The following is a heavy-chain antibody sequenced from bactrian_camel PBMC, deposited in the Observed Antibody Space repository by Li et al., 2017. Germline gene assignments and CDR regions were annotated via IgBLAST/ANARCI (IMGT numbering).Heavy chain of an antibody. CDR1: GDSNSINY. V-gene: IGHV3S54*01. CDR2: MSTDGYNT. D-gene: IGHD4*01. J-gene: IGHJ4*01. CDR3: AEAPYRDGFSTKC. Sequence: HVQLVESGGGSVQAGGSLTLSCDVVGDSNSINYMGWFRQAPGKKREWVAVMSTDGYNTFYAGSVKGRSTISQDNAKDTVSLQMNNLKPEDTAMYYCAEAPYRDGFSTKCRGQGTQVTVS.